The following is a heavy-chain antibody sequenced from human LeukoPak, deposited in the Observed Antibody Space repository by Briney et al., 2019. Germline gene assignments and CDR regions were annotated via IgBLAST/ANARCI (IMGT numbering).Heavy chain of an antibody. V-gene: IGHV3-30*03. Sequence: AGGSLRLSCAASGFTFSSYGMHWDRQAPGKGLEWVAVISYDGSNKYYADSVKGRFTISRDNSKNTLYLQMNSLRAEDTAIYYCARGADDCTGTTCYPAYWGQGTLVTVSS. CDR1: GFTFSSYG. D-gene: IGHD2-2*01. CDR3: ARGADDCTGTTCYPAY. CDR2: ISYDGSNK. J-gene: IGHJ4*02.